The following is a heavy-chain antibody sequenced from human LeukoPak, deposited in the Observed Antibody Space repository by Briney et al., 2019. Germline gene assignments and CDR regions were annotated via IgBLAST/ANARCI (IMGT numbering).Heavy chain of an antibody. Sequence: GGSLRLSCAASGFTVSSNYMSWVRQAPGKGLEWVSVIYSGGSTYYADSVKGRFTISRDNSKNTLYLQMNSLRAEGTAVYYCASGYYDCVWGSYRKFDYWGQGTLVTVSS. D-gene: IGHD3-16*02. V-gene: IGHV3-66*02. CDR3: ASGYYDCVWGSYRKFDY. CDR2: IYSGGST. CDR1: GFTVSSNY. J-gene: IGHJ4*02.